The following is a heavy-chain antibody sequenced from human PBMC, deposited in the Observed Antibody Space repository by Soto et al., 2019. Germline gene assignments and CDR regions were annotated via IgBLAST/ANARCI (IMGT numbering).Heavy chain of an antibody. CDR2: IYYSGST. D-gene: IGHD2-21*02. J-gene: IGHJ5*02. CDR3: ARHPSDFWFDP. Sequence: SETLSLTCTVSGGSISSSSYFWGWIRQPPGKGLEWVGSIYYSGSTYYNPSLKSRVTVSVDTSKNQFSLKLSSVTAADTAVYYCARHPSDFWFDPWGQGTLVTVSS. CDR1: GGSISSSSYF. V-gene: IGHV4-39*01.